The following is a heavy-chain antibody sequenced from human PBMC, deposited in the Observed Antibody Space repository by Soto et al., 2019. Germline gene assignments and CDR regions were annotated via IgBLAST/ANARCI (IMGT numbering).Heavy chain of an antibody. V-gene: IGHV4-4*02. CDR3: TKNSAYALDY. Sequence: TSETLSLTCDVSRYSINNNNWWSWVRQPPGGGLEWIGELHHGGSTNYNPSLESRATFSVDISKNQFFLKLSSVIAADTAVYYCTKNSAYALDYWGQGTLVPSPQ. CDR1: RYSINNNNW. CDR2: LHHGGST. D-gene: IGHD5-12*01. J-gene: IGHJ4*02.